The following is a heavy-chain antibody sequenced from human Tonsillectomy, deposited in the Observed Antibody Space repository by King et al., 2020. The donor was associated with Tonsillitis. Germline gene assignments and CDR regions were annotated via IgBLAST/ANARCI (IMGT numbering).Heavy chain of an antibody. CDR2: ISFDGSNK. CDR3: ARERVYSSGWGIDS. V-gene: IGHV3-33*05. Sequence: VQLVESGGGVVQPGRSLSLSCAASGFSFSSNGMHWVRQAPGKGLEWVAVISFDGSNKNYADSVKGRFTISRDNSNNTLFLHMNSLRAEDTAVYYCARERVYSSGWGIDSWGQGALLSVSS. CDR1: GFSFSSNG. J-gene: IGHJ4*02. D-gene: IGHD6-19*01.